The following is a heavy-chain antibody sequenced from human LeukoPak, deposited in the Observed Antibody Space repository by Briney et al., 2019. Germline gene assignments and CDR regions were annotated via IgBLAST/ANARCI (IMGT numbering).Heavy chain of an antibody. V-gene: IGHV3-30*02. CDR2: ILYGGSNK. CDR3: AELGGYCSSTSCFRGDSFDI. D-gene: IGHD2-2*01. CDR1: GFPFSSYG. Sequence: GGALQILLCAAGFPFSSYGMEWVRPAPGKGVEGVAFILYGGSNKYYADSVKGRFTISRDNSKNTLYLQMNRLRAEDTAVYYCAELGGYCSSTSCFRGDSFDIWGQGTMVTVSS. J-gene: IGHJ3*02.